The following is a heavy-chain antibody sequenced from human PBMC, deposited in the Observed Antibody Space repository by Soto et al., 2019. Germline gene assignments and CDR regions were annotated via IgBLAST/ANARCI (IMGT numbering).Heavy chain of an antibody. CDR2: ITGSGGST. CDR3: ASQRPCGGGTCFSLRSFDR. CDR1: GFAVSTYA. D-gene: IGHD2-15*01. V-gene: IGHV3-23*01. Sequence: EVQLLESGGGLVQPGGSLRLPCAASGFAVSTYAMSWVRKTPGKGLESVSTITGSGGSTYYADAVKGRFTISRDNSRNTLYLQMSSLRAEDTAVYSCASQRPCGGGTCFSLRSFDRWGQGTLVTVSS. J-gene: IGHJ4*02.